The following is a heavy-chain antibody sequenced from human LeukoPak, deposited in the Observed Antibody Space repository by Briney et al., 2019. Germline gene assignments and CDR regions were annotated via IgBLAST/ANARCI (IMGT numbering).Heavy chain of an antibody. Sequence: SETLSLTCTVSGGSISTYYWSWIRQPPGKGLEWIGHIHGSGETNYNPSLKSRVTMSPDTSRNQFSLKVNSVTAADTALYYCARVTYYSALGTYFEDYFDSWGQGILVTVSS. CDR2: IHGSGET. D-gene: IGHD3-10*01. V-gene: IGHV4-59*12. CDR1: GGSISTYY. J-gene: IGHJ4*02. CDR3: ARVTYYSALGTYFEDYFDS.